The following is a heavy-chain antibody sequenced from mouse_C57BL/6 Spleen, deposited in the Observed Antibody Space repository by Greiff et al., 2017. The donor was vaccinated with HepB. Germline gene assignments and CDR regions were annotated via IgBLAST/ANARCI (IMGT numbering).Heavy chain of an antibody. D-gene: IGHD2-1*01. CDR1: GYTFTDYN. Sequence: EVQLQQSGPELVKPGASVKIPCKASGYTFTDYNMDWVKQSHGKSLEWIGDINPNNGGTIYNQKFKGKATLTVDKSSSTAYMELRSLTSEDTAVYYCARGNYGNYLRTFYYAMDYWGQGTSVTVSS. CDR3: ARGNYGNYLRTFYYAMDY. J-gene: IGHJ4*01. CDR2: INPNNGGT. V-gene: IGHV1-18*01.